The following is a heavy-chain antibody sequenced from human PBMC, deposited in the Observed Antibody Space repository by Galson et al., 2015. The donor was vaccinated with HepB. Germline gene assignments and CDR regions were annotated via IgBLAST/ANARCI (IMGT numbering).Heavy chain of an antibody. CDR3: ARSGNYGYFDP. Sequence: SLRLSCAASGFTFSGYWMHWVRQVPGKGLVWVSNINGDGTNTHYADSVKGRFTISRDNAKNTLDLQMNSLRVDDTAVYYCARSGNYGYFDPCGRGTLVTVSS. CDR2: INGDGTNT. CDR1: GFTFSGYW. J-gene: IGHJ5*02. D-gene: IGHD1-26*01. V-gene: IGHV3-74*01.